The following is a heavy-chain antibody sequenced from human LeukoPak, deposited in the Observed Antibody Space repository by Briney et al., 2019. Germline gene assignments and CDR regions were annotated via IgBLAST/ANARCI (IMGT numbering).Heavy chain of an antibody. Sequence: SGGSLRLSCAASGFTFSSYGMHWVRQAPGKGLEWVAVIWYDGSNKYYADSVKGRFTISRDNSKNTLYLQMNSLRAEDTAVYYCARRGYSYGSYYFDYWGQGTLATVSS. CDR2: IWYDGSNK. J-gene: IGHJ4*02. V-gene: IGHV3-33*01. D-gene: IGHD5-18*01. CDR3: ARRGYSYGSYYFDY. CDR1: GFTFSSYG.